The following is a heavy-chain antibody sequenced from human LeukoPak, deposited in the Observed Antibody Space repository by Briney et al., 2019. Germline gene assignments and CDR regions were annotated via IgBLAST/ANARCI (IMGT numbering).Heavy chain of an antibody. D-gene: IGHD2-8*01. CDR2: IRYDGGDK. Sequence: PGGSLRLSCAASGFTFSSYGMHWVRQAPGKGLEWVAFIRYDGGDKHYADSVKGRFTISRDNSKNTLYLQMNSLRAEDTAVYYCAKSVTSPFNYYYSSMDVWGKGTTDTVSS. V-gene: IGHV3-30*02. CDR3: AKSVTSPFNYYYSSMDV. CDR1: GFTFSSYG. J-gene: IGHJ6*03.